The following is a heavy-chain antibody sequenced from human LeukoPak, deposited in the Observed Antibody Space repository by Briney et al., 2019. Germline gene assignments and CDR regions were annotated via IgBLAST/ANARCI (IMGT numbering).Heavy chain of an antibody. V-gene: IGHV4-39*01. D-gene: IGHD6-6*01. CDR1: GGSISSSSYY. CDR2: IYYSGST. CDR3: AGYSSSNWFDP. J-gene: IGHJ5*02. Sequence: SETLSLTCTVSGGSISSSSYYWGWIRQPPGKGLEWIGSIYYSGSTYYNPSLKSRVTISVDTSKNQFSLKLSSVTAADTAVYYCAGYSSSNWFDPWGQGTLVTVSS.